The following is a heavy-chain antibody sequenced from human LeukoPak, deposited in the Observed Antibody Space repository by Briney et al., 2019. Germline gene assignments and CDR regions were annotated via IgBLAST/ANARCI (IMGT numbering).Heavy chain of an antibody. CDR1: GYTFDTSS. J-gene: IGHJ3*02. CDR2: ISPNNGNT. Sequence: GASVKVSCKAFGYTFDTSSISWVRQAPGQRLEWMGRISPNNGNTHYAQGVQGRVTMTTDTSRSTAYMELRSLRSDDTAVYYCTRVRNSNNWWGAFDIWGQGTMVTVSS. D-gene: IGHD1-1*01. V-gene: IGHV1-18*01. CDR3: TRVRNSNNWWGAFDI.